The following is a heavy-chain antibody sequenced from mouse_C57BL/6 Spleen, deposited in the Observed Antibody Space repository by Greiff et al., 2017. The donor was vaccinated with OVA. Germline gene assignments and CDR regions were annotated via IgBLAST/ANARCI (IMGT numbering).Heavy chain of an antibody. CDR3: ASYKGQAWFAY. CDR1: GYTFTSYW. CDR2: LDPSDRYT. D-gene: IGHD3-3*01. J-gene: IGHJ3*01. V-gene: IGHV1-50*01. Sequence: QVQLQQPGAELVKPGASVKLSCKASGYTFTSYWMQWVKQRPGQGLEWIGELDPSDRYTNYNHKFTGKATLPVDTSSSTAYMQLSSMTAEDYAVYYCASYKGQAWFAYWGQGTLVTVSA.